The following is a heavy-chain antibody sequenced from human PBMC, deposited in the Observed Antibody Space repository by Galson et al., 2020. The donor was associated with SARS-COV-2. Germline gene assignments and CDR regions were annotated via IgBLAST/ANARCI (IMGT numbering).Heavy chain of an antibody. Sequence: GESLKIPCAASGFTFSSYSMNWVPQAPGKGPEWVSSISSNSSYIYYADPVKGRFTISRDNAKNSLYLQMNSLRAEDTAVYYCARDLDYYDSSGYYYVGFDYWGQGTLVTVSS. J-gene: IGHJ4*02. V-gene: IGHV3-21*01. CDR2: ISSNSSYI. CDR3: ARDLDYYDSSGYYYVGFDY. CDR1: GFTFSSYS. D-gene: IGHD3-22*01.